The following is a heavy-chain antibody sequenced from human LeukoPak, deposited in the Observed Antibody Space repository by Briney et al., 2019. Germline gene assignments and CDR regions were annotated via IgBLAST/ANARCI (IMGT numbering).Heavy chain of an antibody. CDR3: AKGAHRYCSGGSCYFDY. CDR1: GFTFSSYA. V-gene: IGHV3-23*01. J-gene: IGHJ4*02. Sequence: GGSLRLSCAASGFTFSSYAMSWVRQAPGKGLEWVSAISGSGGSTYYADSVKDRFTISRDNSKNTLYLQMNSLGAEDTAVYYCAKGAHRYCSGGSCYFDYWGQGTLVTVSS. CDR2: ISGSGGST. D-gene: IGHD2-15*01.